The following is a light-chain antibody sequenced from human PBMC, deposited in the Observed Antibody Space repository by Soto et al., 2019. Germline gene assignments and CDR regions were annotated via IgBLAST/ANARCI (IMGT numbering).Light chain of an antibody. J-gene: IGKJ1*01. CDR3: QHYNTIPWT. CDR2: AAS. Sequence: DIQMTQSPSTLSASVGDRVTITCRASQSISSWLAWYQQKPGKAPKLLIYAASSLESGVPSRFSGSRSGTDFTLTISSLQPDDFATYYCQHYNTIPWTFGQGSKVEVK. V-gene: IGKV1-5*01. CDR1: QSISSW.